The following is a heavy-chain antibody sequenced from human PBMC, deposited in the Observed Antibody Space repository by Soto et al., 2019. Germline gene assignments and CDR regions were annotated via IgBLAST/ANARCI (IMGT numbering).Heavy chain of an antibody. CDR2: VNPNNEYT. J-gene: IGHJ4*02. Sequence: QVQLVQSGAELKKPGASVKVSCKASGYTFSNYDMNWVRQATGQGPEWIGWVNPNNEYTGYAQKFQGRVTLTTDISTTTAYMELTSLRSEDTAIYYCAKVSRTGSAIDFEYWGQGTLITVSS. D-gene: IGHD1-1*01. CDR3: AKVSRTGSAIDFEY. V-gene: IGHV1-8*01. CDR1: GYTFSNYD.